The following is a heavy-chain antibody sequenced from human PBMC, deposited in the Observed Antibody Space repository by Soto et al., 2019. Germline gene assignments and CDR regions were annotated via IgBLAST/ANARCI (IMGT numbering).Heavy chain of an antibody. D-gene: IGHD2-2*01. CDR1: GFTFINYA. V-gene: IGHV3-23*01. Sequence: EVQLLESGGALVQPGGSLRLSCAGSGFTFINYAMNWVRQAPGKGLEWVSSISGGGDAAFFTDSVRGRFTISRDNSKTTVTLQMNSLGVDNTAVYYCARKILGSTSRPNYWYFDLWGRGTLVTVSS. CDR2: ISGGGDAA. J-gene: IGHJ2*01. CDR3: ARKILGSTSRPNYWYFDL.